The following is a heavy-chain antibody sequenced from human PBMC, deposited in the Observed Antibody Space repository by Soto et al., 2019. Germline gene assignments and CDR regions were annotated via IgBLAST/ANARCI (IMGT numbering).Heavy chain of an antibody. CDR2: ISSNGSSI. CDR1: GFTFSSYS. J-gene: IGHJ4*02. Sequence: GGSLRLSCAASGFTFSSYSMNWVRQAPGKGLEYVSAISSNGSSIYYANSVKGRFTISRDNAKNTLYLQMGSLRAEDMAVYYCARGPGYYFDYWGQGTLVTVSS. V-gene: IGHV3-64*01. CDR3: ARGPGYYFDY.